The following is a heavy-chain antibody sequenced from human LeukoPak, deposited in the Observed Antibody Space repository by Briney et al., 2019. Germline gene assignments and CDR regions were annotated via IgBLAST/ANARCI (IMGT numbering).Heavy chain of an antibody. D-gene: IGHD3-10*01. CDR3: ARDHYGSGSPYYYYYMDV. J-gene: IGHJ6*03. V-gene: IGHV4-61*02. Sequence: SQTLSLTCTVSGGSVSSVSSYWSWVRQPAGKGLEWIGRIYTSGSTNYNPSLKSRVTMSVDTSKNQFSLKLSSVTAADTAVYYCARDHYGSGSPYYYYYMDVWGKGTTVTISS. CDR1: GGSVSSVSSY. CDR2: IYTSGST.